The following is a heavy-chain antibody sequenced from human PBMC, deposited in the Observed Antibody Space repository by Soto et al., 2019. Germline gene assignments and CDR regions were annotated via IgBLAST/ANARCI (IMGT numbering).Heavy chain of an antibody. D-gene: IGHD3-9*01. CDR3: ARSAPFDIYAITPVEF. Sequence: EASVKVSCKASGYTFTSYYMHWVRQAPGQGLEWMGIINPSGGSTSYAQKFQGRVTMTRDTSTSTVYMELSSLRSEDTAVYYCARSAPFDIYAITPVEFWGQGTLVTVSS. CDR2: INPSGGST. V-gene: IGHV1-46*01. CDR1: GYTFTSYY. J-gene: IGHJ4*02.